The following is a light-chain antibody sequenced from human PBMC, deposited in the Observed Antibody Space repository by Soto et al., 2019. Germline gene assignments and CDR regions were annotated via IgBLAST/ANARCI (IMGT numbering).Light chain of an antibody. CDR2: GAS. Sequence: EIVMTQSPATLSVSPGERATLSCRASQTVLSNLAWYQQKPGQAPRLLIYGASTRATGIPARFSGSGSGTEFTLIISSLQSEDSAVYYCQQYNSWLWTFGQGTKVEIK. CDR1: QTVLSN. CDR3: QQYNSWLWT. V-gene: IGKV3-15*01. J-gene: IGKJ1*01.